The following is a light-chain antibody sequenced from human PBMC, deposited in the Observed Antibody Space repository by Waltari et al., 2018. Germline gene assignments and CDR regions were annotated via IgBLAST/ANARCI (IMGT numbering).Light chain of an antibody. V-gene: IGKV3-11*01. Sequence: EIVLTQSPATLSLSPGERATLSCRASQSVSSYLAWYQQKPDQAPRLLIYAASNRATGIPARFSGSGSGTDFTLTISSLEPEDFAVYYCQQRSNWPRTFGQGTKVEIK. CDR3: QQRSNWPRT. CDR1: QSVSSY. CDR2: AAS. J-gene: IGKJ1*01.